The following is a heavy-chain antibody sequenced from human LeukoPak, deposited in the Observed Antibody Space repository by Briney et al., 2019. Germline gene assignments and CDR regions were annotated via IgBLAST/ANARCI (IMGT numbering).Heavy chain of an antibody. Sequence: ASVKVSCKASGYTFSSFAIHWVRQAPGQRLEWMGWINTGNGNTRYSQKFQGRFAITRDTSASTAYMELSSLRSEDTAVYYCAREWGYPDYWGQGTLVTVSS. CDR2: INTGNGNT. CDR3: AREWGYPDY. D-gene: IGHD3-16*01. CDR1: GYTFSSFA. J-gene: IGHJ4*02. V-gene: IGHV1-3*04.